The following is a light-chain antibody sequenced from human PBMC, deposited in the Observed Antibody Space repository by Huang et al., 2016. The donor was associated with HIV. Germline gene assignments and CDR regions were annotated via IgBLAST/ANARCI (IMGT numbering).Light chain of an antibody. CDR3: QQSFSTLIT. CDR1: QSIGSY. V-gene: IGKV1-39*01. Sequence: IQLTQSPTSLSASVGDRVTMTCRASQSIGSYLNWFHQKAGKAPKLLVSDASTLHNEAPSRFRGSGSGAEFSLTIIGLHLEGFGTYYCQQSFSTLITFGQGTRLEIK. CDR2: DAS. J-gene: IGKJ5*01.